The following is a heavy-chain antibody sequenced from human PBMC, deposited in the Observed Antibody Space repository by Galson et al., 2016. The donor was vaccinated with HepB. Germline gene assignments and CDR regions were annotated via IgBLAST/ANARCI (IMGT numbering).Heavy chain of an antibody. CDR3: ARGGRYFELPNDY. CDR1: GFTFSSYS. Sequence: SLRLSCAASGFTFSSYSMNWVRQAPGKGLEWVSHISGRGSTHYYADSVKGRFTVSRDNAKNSLSLQMNSLRAEDTAVYYCARGGRYFELPNDYWGQGTLVTVSS. D-gene: IGHD3-9*01. V-gene: IGHV3-48*01. CDR2: ISGRGSTH. J-gene: IGHJ4*02.